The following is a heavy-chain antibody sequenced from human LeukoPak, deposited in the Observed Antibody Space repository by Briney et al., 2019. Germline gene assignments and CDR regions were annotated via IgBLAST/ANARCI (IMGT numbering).Heavy chain of an antibody. V-gene: IGHV1-2*02. CDR1: GYTFTGYF. D-gene: IGHD2-2*01. Sequence: ASVKVSCKASGYTFTGYFIHWVRQAPGQGLEWMGWINPHSGGTNYAQKFQGGVTMTRDTSITTAYMELSSLRSDHTAVYYCARDVVEYCSSTNCYASHYWGQGTLVTVSS. CDR2: INPHSGGT. CDR3: ARDVVEYCSSTNCYASHY. J-gene: IGHJ4*02.